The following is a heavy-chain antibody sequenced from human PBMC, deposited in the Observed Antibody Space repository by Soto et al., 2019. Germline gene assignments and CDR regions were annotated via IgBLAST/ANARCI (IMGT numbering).Heavy chain of an antibody. CDR2: INPNSGDT. J-gene: IGHJ3*02. V-gene: IGHV1-2*04. Sequence: ASVKVSCKASGYTFTGYYMHWVRQAPGQGLEWMGWINPNSGDTNYAQKFQGWVTMTRDTSISTAYMELSRLRSDDTAVYYCAVTLWFGEDDAFDIWGQGTMVTVSS. CDR1: GYTFTGYY. D-gene: IGHD3-10*01. CDR3: AVTLWFGEDDAFDI.